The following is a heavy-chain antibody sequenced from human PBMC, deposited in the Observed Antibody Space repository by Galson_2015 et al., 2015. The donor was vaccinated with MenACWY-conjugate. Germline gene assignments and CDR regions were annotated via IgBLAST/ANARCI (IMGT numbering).Heavy chain of an antibody. V-gene: IGHV3-48*03. Sequence: SLRLSCAASGFTFSNYHMNWVRQAPGKGLEWISYVSSSGNTIYYADSVKGRFTISRDNAKNSLYLQMNSLRAEDTAVYYCASRLSSGTNSWGQGTLVTVSS. CDR2: VSSSGNTI. CDR1: GFTFSNYH. D-gene: IGHD3-10*01. CDR3: ASRLSSGTNS. J-gene: IGHJ4*02.